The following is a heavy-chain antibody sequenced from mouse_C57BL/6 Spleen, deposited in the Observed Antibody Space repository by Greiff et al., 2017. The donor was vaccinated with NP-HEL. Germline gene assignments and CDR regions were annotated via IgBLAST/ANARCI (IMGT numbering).Heavy chain of an antibody. CDR2: INPYNGGT. J-gene: IGHJ1*03. D-gene: IGHD1-1*01. V-gene: IGHV1-19*01. Sequence: EVQLQQSGPVLVKPGASVKMSCKASGYTFTDYYMNWVKQSHGKSLEWIGVINPYNGGTSYNQKFKGKATLTVDKSSSTAYMELNSLTSEDSAVYYCARHYYGSSYCYFDVWGTGTTVTVSS. CDR3: ARHYYGSSYCYFDV. CDR1: GYTFTDYY.